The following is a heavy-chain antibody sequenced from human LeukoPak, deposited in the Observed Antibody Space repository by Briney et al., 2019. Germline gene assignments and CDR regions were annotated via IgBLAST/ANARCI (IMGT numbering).Heavy chain of an antibody. Sequence: ASVKVSCKASGYTFTSFDINWVRQATGQGLEWMGWMNPKSGNTGYAQKFQGRVTMTRDISINTAYMELSSLRSDDTAVYYCARDVTMVRGVTLYYFDYWGQGTLVTVSS. V-gene: IGHV1-8*01. D-gene: IGHD3-10*01. CDR3: ARDVTMVRGVTLYYFDY. CDR1: GYTFTSFD. J-gene: IGHJ4*02. CDR2: MNPKSGNT.